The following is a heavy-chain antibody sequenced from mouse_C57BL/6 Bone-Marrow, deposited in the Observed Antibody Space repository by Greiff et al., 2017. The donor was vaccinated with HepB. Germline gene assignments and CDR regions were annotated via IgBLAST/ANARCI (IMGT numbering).Heavy chain of an antibody. CDR2: ISNGGGST. CDR3: ARYGNYVWFAY. J-gene: IGHJ3*01. V-gene: IGHV5-12*01. D-gene: IGHD2-1*01. CDR1: GFTFSDYY. Sequence: EVQLVESGGGLVQPGGSLKLSCAASGFTFSDYYMYWVRQTPEKRLEWVAYISNGGGSTYYPDTVKGRITISRDNAKNTLYLQMSRLKSEDTAMYYCARYGNYVWFAYWGQGTLVTVSA.